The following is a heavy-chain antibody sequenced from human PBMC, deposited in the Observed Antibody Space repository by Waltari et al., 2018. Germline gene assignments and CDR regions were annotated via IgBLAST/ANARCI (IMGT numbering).Heavy chain of an antibody. CDR2: IGANGDYI. CDR1: GFSFHSYT. CDR3: ASHFEDYYYYMDV. V-gene: IGHV3-21*01. Sequence: EVQLVESGGGLVTPGESLRLSCVAPGFSFHSYTMNWVRQAPGKGLEWVSSIGANGDYIYYADSVKGRFTTSRDNARNSLYLQMTSLRVEDTAIYFCASHFEDYYYYMDVWGKGTTVTVSS. J-gene: IGHJ6*03.